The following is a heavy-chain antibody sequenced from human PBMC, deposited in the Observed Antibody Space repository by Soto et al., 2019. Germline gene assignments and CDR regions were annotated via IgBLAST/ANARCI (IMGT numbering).Heavy chain of an antibody. CDR3: ARQGRIMITFGGVIVNPFDY. V-gene: IGHV5-51*01. Sequence: GESLKISCKGSGYSFTSYWIGWVRQMPGKGLEWMGIIYPGDSDTRYSPSFQGQVTISADKSISTAYLQWSSLKASDTAMYYCARQGRIMITFGGVIVNPFDYWGQGTLVTVS. CDR2: IYPGDSDT. D-gene: IGHD3-16*02. CDR1: GYSFTSYW. J-gene: IGHJ4*02.